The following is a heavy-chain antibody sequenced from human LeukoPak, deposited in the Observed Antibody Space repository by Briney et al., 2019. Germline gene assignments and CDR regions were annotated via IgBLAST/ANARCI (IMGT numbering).Heavy chain of an antibody. J-gene: IGHJ5*02. CDR2: IRSNGGDT. CDR1: GFTFRDYS. V-gene: IGHV3-23*01. CDR3: AKGGYTIWFVP. D-gene: IGHD2-15*01. Sequence: GGSLRLSCAASGFTFRDYSMSWVRQAPGKGLEWVSNIRSNGGDTYYTDSVKGRFTISRDNSKNTLYLEMNSLRAEDTAVYYCAKGGYTIWFVPWGQGALVTVSS.